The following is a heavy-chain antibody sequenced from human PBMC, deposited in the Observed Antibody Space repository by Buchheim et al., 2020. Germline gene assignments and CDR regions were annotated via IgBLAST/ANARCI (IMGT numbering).Heavy chain of an antibody. V-gene: IGHV4-34*01. J-gene: IGHJ4*02. D-gene: IGHD6-13*01. CDR3: ARGRRAAAGTFDY. CDR2: INHSGST. Sequence: QVQLQQWGAGLLKPSETLSLTCAVYGGSFSGYYWSWIRQPPGKGLEWIGEINHSGSTNYNPSLKSRVTISVDTSKNQFSLKLSSVTAADTAVYYCARGRRAAAGTFDYWGQGTL. CDR1: GGSFSGYY.